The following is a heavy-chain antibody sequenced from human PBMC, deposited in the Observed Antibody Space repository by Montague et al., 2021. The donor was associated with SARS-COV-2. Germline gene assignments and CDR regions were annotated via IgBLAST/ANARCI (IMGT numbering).Heavy chain of an antibody. J-gene: IGHJ4*02. D-gene: IGHD6-19*01. CDR1: GGSISSSSYY. V-gene: IGHV4-39*01. CDR3: ATQEDPSGWIPGPFDF. CDR2: IYYRGST. Sequence: SETLSLTCTVSGGSISSSSYYWAWIRQPPGKGLEWIGSIYYRGSTHYNPSLKSRVFISVETSKNQLSLTLTSVTAADTAVYYCATQEDPSGWIPGPFDFWGQGTLLSVSS.